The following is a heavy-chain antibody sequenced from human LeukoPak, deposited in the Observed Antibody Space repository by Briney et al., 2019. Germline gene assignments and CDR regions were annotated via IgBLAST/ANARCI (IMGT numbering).Heavy chain of an antibody. D-gene: IGHD3-16*01. Sequence: ASVKVSCKASGYTFTGYYMHWVRQAPGQGLEWMGWINPNSGGTNYAQKFQGRVTMTRDTSISTAYMELSRLRSDDTAVYYCARVNYVSTGWGAPFDSWGQGTLVTVSS. J-gene: IGHJ4*02. CDR2: INPNSGGT. CDR1: GYTFTGYY. CDR3: ARVNYVSTGWGAPFDS. V-gene: IGHV1-2*02.